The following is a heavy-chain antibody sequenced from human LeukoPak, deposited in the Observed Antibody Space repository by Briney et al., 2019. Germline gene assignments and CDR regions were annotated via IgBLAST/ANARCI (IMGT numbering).Heavy chain of an antibody. J-gene: IGHJ4*02. CDR3: AREQRDTAMSRGLDY. Sequence: PSETLSLTCTVSGGSISSYYWSWIRQPAGKGLEWIGRIYTSGSTNYNPSLKSRVIMSLDTSKSQFSLKLSPVTAADTAVYYCAREQRDTAMSRGLDYWGQGTLVTVSS. D-gene: IGHD5-18*01. V-gene: IGHV4-4*07. CDR1: GGSISSYY. CDR2: IYTSGST.